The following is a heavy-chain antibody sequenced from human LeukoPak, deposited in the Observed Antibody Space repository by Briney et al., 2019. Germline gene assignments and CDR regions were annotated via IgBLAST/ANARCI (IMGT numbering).Heavy chain of an antibody. J-gene: IGHJ3*02. V-gene: IGHV3-23*01. D-gene: IGHD1-26*01. Sequence: PGGSLRLSCAASGFTFSSYAMSWVRQAPGKGPEWVSGFSASGGSTYYADSVKGRFSISRDNSKNTLYLQMNSLRAEDTAVYYCAKGLNSGNYYDAFDIWGQGTLVTVSS. CDR2: FSASGGST. CDR3: AKGLNSGNYYDAFDI. CDR1: GFTFSSYA.